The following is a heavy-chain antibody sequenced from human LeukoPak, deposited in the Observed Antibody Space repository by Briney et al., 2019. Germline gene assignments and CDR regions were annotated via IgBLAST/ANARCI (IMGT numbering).Heavy chain of an antibody. CDR2: INHSGST. CDR1: GGSFSGYY. CDR3: ARDPFSYYFDY. D-gene: IGHD3-16*01. V-gene: IGHV4-34*01. Sequence: SETLSLTCAVYGGSFSGYYWSWIRQPPGKGLEWIGEINHSGSTNYNPSLKSRVTISVDTSKNQFSLKLSSVTAADTAVYYCARDPFSYYFDYWGQGTLVTVSS. J-gene: IGHJ4*02.